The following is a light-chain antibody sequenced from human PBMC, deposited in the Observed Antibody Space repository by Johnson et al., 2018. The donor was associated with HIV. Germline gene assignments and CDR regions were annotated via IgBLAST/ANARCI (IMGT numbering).Light chain of an antibody. CDR3: GTWDSRLSAGHV. V-gene: IGLV1-51*01. Sequence: QSVLTQPPSVSAASGQKVTISCSGSSCDIADNYVSWHQQLPGTAPKFLIYYNNKRPSGIPDRISGSKSGTSATLGITGLQTGDEADYYCGTWDSRLSAGHVFGTGTKVTVL. CDR2: YNN. J-gene: IGLJ1*01. CDR1: SCDIADNY.